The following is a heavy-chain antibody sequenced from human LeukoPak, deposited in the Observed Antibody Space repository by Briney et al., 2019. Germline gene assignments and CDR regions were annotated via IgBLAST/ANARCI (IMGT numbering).Heavy chain of an antibody. J-gene: IGHJ6*03. V-gene: IGHV3-30*02. Sequence: GGSLRLSCAASGFTFSNYGMHWVRQAPGKGLEWVTFIQIDGNNKYYADSVKGRFTISRDNSKNTLYLQMNSLRAEDTAVYYCAESEYYYYMDVWGKGTTVTVSS. CDR3: AESEYYYYMDV. CDR2: IQIDGNNK. CDR1: GFTFSNYG.